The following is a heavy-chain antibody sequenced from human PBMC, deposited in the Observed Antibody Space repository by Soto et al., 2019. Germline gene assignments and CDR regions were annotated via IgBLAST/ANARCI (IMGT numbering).Heavy chain of an antibody. CDR2: IRSKAYGGTT. Sequence: SLRLYCTASGFTFGDYAMSWVRQAPGKGLGWVGFIRSKAYGGTTEYAASVKGRFTISRDDSKSIAYLQMNSLKTEDTAVYYCTRDKNGFWIDTTSYFAYWGQGTLVTVSS. D-gene: IGHD3-3*01. V-gene: IGHV3-49*04. CDR3: TRDKNGFWIDTTSYFAY. J-gene: IGHJ4*02. CDR1: GFTFGDYA.